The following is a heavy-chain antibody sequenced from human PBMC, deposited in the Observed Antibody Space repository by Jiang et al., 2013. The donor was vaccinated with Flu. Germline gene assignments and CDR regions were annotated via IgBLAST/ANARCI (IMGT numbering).Heavy chain of an antibody. J-gene: IGHJ6*03. V-gene: IGHV4-31*03. Sequence: GPGLVKPSQTLSLTCTVSGGSISSGGYYWSWIRQHPGKGLEWIGYIYYSGSTYYNPSLKSRVTISVDTSKNQFSLKLSSVTAADSAVYYCARVRRVKIVVVPAAGYYYYMDVWGKGTTVTVSS. CDR3: ARVRRVKIVVVPAAGYYYYMDV. CDR1: GGSISSGGYY. CDR2: IYYSGST. D-gene: IGHD2-2*01.